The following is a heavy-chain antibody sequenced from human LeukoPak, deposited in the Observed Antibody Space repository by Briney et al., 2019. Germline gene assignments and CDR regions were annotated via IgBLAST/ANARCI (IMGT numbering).Heavy chain of an antibody. D-gene: IGHD3-22*01. CDR3: ARASYSYDISGWVPFDY. Sequence: PSETLSLTCTVSGNSISSGDNYWSWIRQPAGKGLEWIGRIYTSGSTTYNPSLKSRVTISGDTSEDQFSLRLSSVTAADTAVYYCARASYSYDISGWVPFDYWGQGTLVTVSS. CDR2: IYTSGST. J-gene: IGHJ4*02. V-gene: IGHV4-61*02. CDR1: GNSISSGDNY.